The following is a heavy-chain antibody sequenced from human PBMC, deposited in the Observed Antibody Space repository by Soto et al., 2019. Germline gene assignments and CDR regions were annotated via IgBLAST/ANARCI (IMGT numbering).Heavy chain of an antibody. V-gene: IGHV1-2*04. J-gene: IGHJ6*02. Sequence: GVSVKVSCKASGYTFTGYYMHWVRQAPGQGLEWKGWFNPNIGGTNYAQNFQGWVTMTRDTSISTAYMDLSRLRSDDTAVYYCARVFLGGYCSSTSCRRLSGMDVWGQGTTVTVS. D-gene: IGHD2-2*03. CDR2: FNPNIGGT. CDR1: GYTFTGYY. CDR3: ARVFLGGYCSSTSCRRLSGMDV.